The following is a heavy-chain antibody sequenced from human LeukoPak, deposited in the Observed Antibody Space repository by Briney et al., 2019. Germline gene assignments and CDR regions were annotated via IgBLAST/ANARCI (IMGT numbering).Heavy chain of an antibody. D-gene: IGHD2/OR15-2a*01. CDR3: SEGYFEPFAH. V-gene: IGHV4-59*02. CDR2: LSYTGKT. CDR1: GASVSTSH. Sequence: SETLSLTCVVSGASVSTSHWNWIRQVPGKGLEWIACLSYTGKTDYNPSLAGRATISFGTSENQVSLKLRSASAADTGVYYCSEGYFEPFAHWGQGARVTVSS. J-gene: IGHJ4*02.